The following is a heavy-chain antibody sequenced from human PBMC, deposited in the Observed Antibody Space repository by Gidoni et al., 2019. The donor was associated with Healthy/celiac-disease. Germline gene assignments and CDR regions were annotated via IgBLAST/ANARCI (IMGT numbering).Heavy chain of an antibody. CDR3: ARDGGWELLHYFDY. Sequence: EVQLVASGGGLVQPGGSLSLSCAASGFTFSSYWMSWVRQAPGKGLEWVANIKQDGSEKYYVDSVKGRFTISRDNAKNSLYLQMNSLRAEDTAVYYCARDGGWELLHYFDYWGQGTLVTVSS. CDR2: IKQDGSEK. CDR1: GFTFSSYW. D-gene: IGHD1-26*01. V-gene: IGHV3-7*01. J-gene: IGHJ4*02.